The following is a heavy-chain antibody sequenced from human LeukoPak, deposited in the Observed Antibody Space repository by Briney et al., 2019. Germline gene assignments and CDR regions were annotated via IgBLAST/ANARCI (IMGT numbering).Heavy chain of an antibody. CDR1: GYTFTSYA. V-gene: IGHV7-4-1*02. Sequence: GASVKVSCKASGYTFTSYAMNWVRQAPGQGLEWMGWINTNTGNPTYAQGFTGRFVFSLDTSVSTAYLQISSLKAEDTAVYYCARDEKGSGSSGNAFDIWGQGTMVTVSS. CDR2: INTNTGNP. J-gene: IGHJ3*02. CDR3: ARDEKGSGSSGNAFDI. D-gene: IGHD3-10*01.